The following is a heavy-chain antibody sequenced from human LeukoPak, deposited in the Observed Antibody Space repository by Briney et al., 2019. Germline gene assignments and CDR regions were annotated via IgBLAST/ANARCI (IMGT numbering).Heavy chain of an antibody. CDR1: GATLNIGHA. J-gene: IGHJ5*02. D-gene: IGHD5-12*01. CDR3: SPCGHAYDWFGP. CDR2: IIPFLGEV. V-gene: IGHV1-69*04. Sequence: GASVKVSCKAFGATLNIGHAFIWARQAPGKGLQWMERIIPFLGEVNYAQNFQGRVSFTADKSTATMYMEMKSLRLDDTAIYYCSPCGHAYDWFGPWGQGTLVTVSS.